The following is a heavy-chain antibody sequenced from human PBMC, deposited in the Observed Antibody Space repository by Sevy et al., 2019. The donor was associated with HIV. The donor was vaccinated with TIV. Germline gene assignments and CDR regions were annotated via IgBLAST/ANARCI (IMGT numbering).Heavy chain of an antibody. CDR1: GCTLTELS. D-gene: IGHD5-12*01. CDR2: FDPEDGET. CDR3: AAGYSGYDWADY. V-gene: IGHV1-24*01. Sequence: ASVKVSCKVSGCTLTELSMHWVRQAPGKGLEWMGGFDPEDGETIYAQKFQGRVTMTEDTSTDTAYMELSSLRSEDTAVYYCAAGYSGYDWADYWGQGTLVTVSS. J-gene: IGHJ4*02.